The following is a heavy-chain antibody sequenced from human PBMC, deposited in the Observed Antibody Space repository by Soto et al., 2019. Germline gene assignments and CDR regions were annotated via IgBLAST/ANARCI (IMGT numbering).Heavy chain of an antibody. D-gene: IGHD3-9*01. V-gene: IGHV1-69*12. J-gene: IGHJ4*02. CDR3: ATYYDILTGWDY. Sequence: QVQLVQSGAEVKKPGSSVKVSCKASGGTFSSYAISWVRQAPGQGLEWMGGIIPIFGTANYAQQFQGIVTITADESTSTAYMGLSSLRSEDTAVYYCATYYDILTGWDYWGQGTLVTVSS. CDR2: IIPIFGTA. CDR1: GGTFSSYA.